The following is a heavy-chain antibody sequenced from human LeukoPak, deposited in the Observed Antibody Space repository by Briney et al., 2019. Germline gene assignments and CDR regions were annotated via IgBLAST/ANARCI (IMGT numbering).Heavy chain of an antibody. CDR1: GFTFSSYG. CDR3: AKDRTVTTNWFQH. V-gene: IGHV3-33*06. J-gene: IGHJ1*01. D-gene: IGHD4-17*01. CDR2: IWYDGSNK. Sequence: PGGSLRLXCAASGFTFSSYGMHWGRQAPGKGLEWVAVIWYDGSNKYYADSVKGRFTISRDNSKNTLYLQMNSLRAEDTAVYYSAKDRTVTTNWFQHWGQGTLVTVSS.